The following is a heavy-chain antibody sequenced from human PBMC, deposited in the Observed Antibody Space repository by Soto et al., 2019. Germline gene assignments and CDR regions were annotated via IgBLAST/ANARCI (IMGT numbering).Heavy chain of an antibody. CDR3: ARGKDAYKTGY. J-gene: IGHJ4*02. Sequence: QVQLQESGPGLVKTSETLSLTCTVSGGSVSSAASHWSWIRQPPERGLEWIGFIYNNERTSYNPSLKSRVTISLDTSRNQVSLNLDSVTAADTAVYYCARGKDAYKTGYWGQGILATVSS. D-gene: IGHD3-9*01. CDR2: IYNNERT. CDR1: GGSVSSAASH. V-gene: IGHV4-61*08.